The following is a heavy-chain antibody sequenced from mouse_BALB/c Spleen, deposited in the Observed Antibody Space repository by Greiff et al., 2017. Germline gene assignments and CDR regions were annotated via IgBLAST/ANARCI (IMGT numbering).Heavy chain of an antibody. D-gene: IGHD2-3*01. CDR1: GYSFTSYW. CDR2: IYPGNCDT. Sequence: EVQLQESGTVLARPGASVKMSCKASGYSFTSYWMHWVKQRPGQGLEWIGAIYPGNCDTSYNQKFKGKAKLTAVTSASTAYMELSSLTNEDSAVYYCTRGGYDGYFYYAMDYWGQGTSVTVSS. V-gene: IGHV1-5*01. J-gene: IGHJ4*01. CDR3: TRGGYDGYFYYAMDY.